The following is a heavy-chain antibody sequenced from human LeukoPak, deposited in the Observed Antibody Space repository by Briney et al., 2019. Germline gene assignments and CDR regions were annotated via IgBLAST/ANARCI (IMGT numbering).Heavy chain of an antibody. CDR1: GYTFTSYY. CDR2: INPSGGST. J-gene: IGHJ6*03. V-gene: IGHV1-46*01. CDR3: AATTVTQYYMDV. Sequence: ASVKVSCKASGYTFTSYYMHWVRQAPGQGLEWMGIINPSGGSTSYAQKFQGRVTMTRDMSTSTVYMELSSLRSEDTAVYYCAATTVTQYYMDVWGKGTTVTVSS. D-gene: IGHD4-17*01.